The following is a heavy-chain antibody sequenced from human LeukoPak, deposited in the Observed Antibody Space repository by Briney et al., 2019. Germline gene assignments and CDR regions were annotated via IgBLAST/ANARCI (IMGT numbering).Heavy chain of an antibody. Sequence: GGSLRLSCAASGFTFSSNAMSWVRQAPGRGLEWVSVIYAGENTYYADSVKGRFTISRDNSKNALYLQMNSLRAEDTAVYYCVREIGNSGNYDWGQGTLVTVSS. CDR1: GFTFSSNA. D-gene: IGHD1-7*01. CDR3: VREIGNSGNYD. J-gene: IGHJ4*02. V-gene: IGHV3-53*01. CDR2: IYAGENT.